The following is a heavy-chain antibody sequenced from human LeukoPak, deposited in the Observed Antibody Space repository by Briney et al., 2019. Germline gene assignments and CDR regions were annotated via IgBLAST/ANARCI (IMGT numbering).Heavy chain of an antibody. CDR3: ARWGCGGDCYAYYYYYGMDV. J-gene: IGHJ6*02. D-gene: IGHD2-21*02. Sequence: PSETLSLTCTVSGGSISSSSYYWGWIRQPPGKGLEWIGSIYYSGSTYYNPSLKSRVTISVDTSKNQFSLKLSSVTAADTAVYYCARWGCGGDCYAYYYYYGMDVWGQGTTVTVSS. CDR1: GGSISSSSYY. V-gene: IGHV4-39*07. CDR2: IYYSGST.